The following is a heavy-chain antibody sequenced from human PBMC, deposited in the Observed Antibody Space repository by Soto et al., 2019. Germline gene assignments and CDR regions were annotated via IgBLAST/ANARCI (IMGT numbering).Heavy chain of an antibody. D-gene: IGHD1-20*01. J-gene: IGHJ4*02. CDR2: IYWDDDN. Sequence: QITLKESGPPLVNPTQTLTLTCTFSGFSLSTSGVGVGWIRQPPGKALEWLAVIYWDDDNRYSPSLKSRLTITKDTSKNQVVFTMTNMDPVDTATYYCAHRIEGISITTRIFDYWGQGTLVTVSS. CDR1: GFSLSTSGVG. V-gene: IGHV2-5*02. CDR3: AHRIEGISITTRIFDY.